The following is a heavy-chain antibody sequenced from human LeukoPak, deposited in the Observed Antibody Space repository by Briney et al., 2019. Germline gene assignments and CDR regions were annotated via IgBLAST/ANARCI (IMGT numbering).Heavy chain of an antibody. V-gene: IGHV4-61*02. CDR1: GASISGGSYY. CDR2: IYTSGST. D-gene: IGHD1/OR15-1a*01. Sequence: SETLSLTCTVSGASISGGSYYWSWIRQPAGKGLEWIGRIYTSGSTNYNPSLKSRVTISVDTSKNQFSLKLSSVTAADTAVYYCARDGTGTLFDYWGQGTLVTVSS. J-gene: IGHJ4*02. CDR3: ARDGTGTLFDY.